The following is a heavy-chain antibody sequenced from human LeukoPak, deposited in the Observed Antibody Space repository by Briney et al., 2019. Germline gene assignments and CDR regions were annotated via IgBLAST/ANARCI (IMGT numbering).Heavy chain of an antibody. J-gene: IGHJ4*02. CDR2: IEYDGSSA. CDR1: RFTFSRYG. D-gene: IGHD3-3*01. CDR3: ATFGVIVRNDYFDY. Sequence: GGSLRLSCAASRFTFSRYGMHWVRQAPGKGLEWVAFIEYDGSSADYADSVKGRFTISRDNSKNTLYLQMSSLRAEDTAVYYCATFGVIVRNDYFDYWGQGVLVAVSS. V-gene: IGHV3-30*02.